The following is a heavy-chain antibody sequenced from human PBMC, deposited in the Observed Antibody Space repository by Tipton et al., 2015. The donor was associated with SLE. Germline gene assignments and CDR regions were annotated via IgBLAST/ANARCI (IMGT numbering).Heavy chain of an antibody. D-gene: IGHD2-15*01. CDR2: IYYSGRT. CDR1: GVSISSGGFY. J-gene: IGHJ6*02. Sequence: TLSLTCTVSGVSISSGGFYWSWIRQHPGKGLEWIGYIYYSGRTYYNPSLKSPVTISVDTSKNLFSLKLSSVTAADTAVYYCARRGYDLGGYYHYAMDVWGQVTTVTAFS. CDR3: ARRGYDLGGYYHYAMDV. V-gene: IGHV4-31*01.